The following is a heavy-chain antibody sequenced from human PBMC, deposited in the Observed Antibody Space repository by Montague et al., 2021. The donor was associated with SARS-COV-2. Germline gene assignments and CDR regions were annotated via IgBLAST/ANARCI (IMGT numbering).Heavy chain of an antibody. CDR1: GASISNGGYT. D-gene: IGHD3-10*01. J-gene: IGHJ5*02. CDR3: ARSMIRGGLNWFDP. V-gene: IGHV4-30-2*01. Sequence: TLSLTCAVSGASISNGGYTWSWIRRPPGKGLEWIGYIYQSGTTRYNPSLKSRVTMSVDKSKNQFSLQLTSVIAADTAIYFCARSMIRGGLNWFDPWGQGTQVTVSS. CDR2: IYQSGTT.